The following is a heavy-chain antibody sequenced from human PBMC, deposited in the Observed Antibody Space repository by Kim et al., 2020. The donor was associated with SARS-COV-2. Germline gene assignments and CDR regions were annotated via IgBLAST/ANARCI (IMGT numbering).Heavy chain of an antibody. J-gene: IGHJ3*02. D-gene: IGHD2-21*02. CDR2: IYYSGST. CDR1: GGSISSGGYY. Sequence: SETLSLTCTVSGGSISSGGYYWSWIRQHPGKGLEWIGYIYYSGSTYYNPSLKSRVTISVDTSKNQFSLKLSSVTAADKAVYYCARDRGAYCGGDCYPDAFDIWGQGTMVTVSS. CDR3: ARDRGAYCGGDCYPDAFDI. V-gene: IGHV4-31*03.